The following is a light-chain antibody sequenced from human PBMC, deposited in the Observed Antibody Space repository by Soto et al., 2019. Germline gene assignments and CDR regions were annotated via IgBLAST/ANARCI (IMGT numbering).Light chain of an antibody. Sequence: QSVLTQPPSVSGSPGQSVTISCTGTSSDVGSYNRVSWYQQPPGTAPKLMIYEVSNRPSGVSDRFSGSKSDNTASLTISGLQAEDEADYYCSSYTSSSTYVFGTGTKVTVL. J-gene: IGLJ1*01. V-gene: IGLV2-18*02. CDR2: EVS. CDR3: SSYTSSSTYV. CDR1: SSDVGSYNR.